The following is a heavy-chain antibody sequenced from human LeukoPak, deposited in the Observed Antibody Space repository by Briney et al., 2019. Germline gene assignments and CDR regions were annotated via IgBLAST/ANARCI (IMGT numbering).Heavy chain of an antibody. Sequence: GGSLRLSCAASRFTFSSYAMSWVRQAPGKGLEWVSAISGSGGSTYYADSVKGRFTISRDNSKNTLYLQMNSLRAEDTAVYYCAKETSSGNFVTIDCWGQGALVTVSS. CDR3: AKETSSGNFVTIDC. CDR1: RFTFSSYA. CDR2: ISGSGGST. J-gene: IGHJ4*02. D-gene: IGHD1-26*01. V-gene: IGHV3-23*01.